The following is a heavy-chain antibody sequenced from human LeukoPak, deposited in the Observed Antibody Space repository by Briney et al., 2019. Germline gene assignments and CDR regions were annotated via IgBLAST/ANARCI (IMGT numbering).Heavy chain of an antibody. V-gene: IGHV3-23*01. CDR2: ISGSGGST. CDR3: AKYLTIAVAGSDY. CDR1: GFTFSSYA. D-gene: IGHD6-19*01. Sequence: GGSLRLSCAASGFTFSSYAMSWVRQAPGKGLEWVSAISGSGGSTYYADSVKGRFTISRDNSENTLYLQMNSLRAEDTAVYYCAKYLTIAVAGSDYWGQGTLVTVSS. J-gene: IGHJ4*02.